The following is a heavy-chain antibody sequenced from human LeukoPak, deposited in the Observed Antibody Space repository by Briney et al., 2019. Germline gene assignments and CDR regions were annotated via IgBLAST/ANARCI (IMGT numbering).Heavy chain of an antibody. J-gene: IGHJ4*02. Sequence: PSETLSLTCTVSGGSISSYYWSWIRQPPGKGLELIGSIYDRGSTKYNPSLKSRVTISVDTSKNQFSLRLSSVTAADTAVYYCARGRTFDNWGQGTLVTVSS. CDR1: GGSISSYY. V-gene: IGHV4-59*01. CDR2: IYDRGST. CDR3: ARGRTFDN.